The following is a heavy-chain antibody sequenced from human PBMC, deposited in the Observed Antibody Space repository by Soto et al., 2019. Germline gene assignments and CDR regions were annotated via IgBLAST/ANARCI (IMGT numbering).Heavy chain of an antibody. CDR1: GHSFTSYW. Sequence: RGESLKISCTGVGHSFTSYWIGWVRQMPGKGLEWMGIIYPGDSDTRYSPSFQGQVTISADKSISTVYLQWSSLKASDTAMYYCARGYCTTNICDPWFDPWGQGTLVTVSS. CDR3: ARGYCTTNICDPWFDP. CDR2: IYPGDSDT. D-gene: IGHD2-8*01. V-gene: IGHV5-51*01. J-gene: IGHJ5*02.